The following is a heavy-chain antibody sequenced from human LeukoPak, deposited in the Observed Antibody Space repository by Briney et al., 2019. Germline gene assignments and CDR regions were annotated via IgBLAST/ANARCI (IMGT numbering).Heavy chain of an antibody. Sequence: SLRLXCITSGFNFRGYNMAWVRQAPGKGLEWLATTTRDGSGKEYVDSVRGRFTISRDNAKNSIYLQMNTLSAEDTAVYFCVTEFWYRFDYWGQGLLVTVSS. CDR1: GFNFRGYN. D-gene: IGHD3-3*01. CDR2: TTRDGSGK. J-gene: IGHJ4*02. CDR3: VTEFWYRFDY. V-gene: IGHV3-7*01.